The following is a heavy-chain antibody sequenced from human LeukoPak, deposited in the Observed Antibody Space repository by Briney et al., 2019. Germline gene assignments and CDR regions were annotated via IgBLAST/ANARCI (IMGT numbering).Heavy chain of an antibody. Sequence: PSETLSLTCTVSGGSISSSSYYWSWIRQPPGKGLEWIGYIYYSGSTNYNPSLKSRVTISVDTSKNQFSLKLSSVTAADTAVYYCARDAGTAHSLYYYYYYGMDVWGQGTTVTVSS. D-gene: IGHD2-8*02. CDR3: ARDAGTAHSLYYYYYYGMDV. V-gene: IGHV4-61*01. J-gene: IGHJ6*02. CDR1: GGSISSSSYY. CDR2: IYYSGST.